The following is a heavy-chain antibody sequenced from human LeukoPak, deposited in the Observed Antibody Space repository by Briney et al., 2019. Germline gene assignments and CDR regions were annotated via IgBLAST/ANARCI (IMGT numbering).Heavy chain of an antibody. J-gene: IGHJ6*03. CDR1: GGSISSYY. V-gene: IGHV4-4*07. Sequence: SETLSLTCTVSGGSISSYYWSWIRQPAGKGQEWIGRIYTSGSTNYNPSLKSRVTMSVDTSKNQFSLKLSSVTAADTAVYYCAREGYYDSSGYYGGYYYYYYMDVWGKGTTVTISS. CDR3: AREGYYDSSGYYGGYYYYYYMDV. D-gene: IGHD3-22*01. CDR2: IYTSGST.